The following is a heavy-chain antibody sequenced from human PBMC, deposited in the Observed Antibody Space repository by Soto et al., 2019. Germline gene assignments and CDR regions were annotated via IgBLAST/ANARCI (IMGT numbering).Heavy chain of an antibody. V-gene: IGHV3-9*01. J-gene: IGHJ6*02. CDR3: EKAIPPHYDFFAMDV. CDR1: GFTFDDYA. Sequence: SLRLSCAASGFTFDDYAMHWVRQAPGKGLEWVSGISWNSGSIGYADSVKGRFTISRDNAKNSLYLQMNSLRAEDTALYYCEKAIPPHYDFFAMDVWGQGTTVTVFS. CDR2: ISWNSGSI. D-gene: IGHD3-3*01.